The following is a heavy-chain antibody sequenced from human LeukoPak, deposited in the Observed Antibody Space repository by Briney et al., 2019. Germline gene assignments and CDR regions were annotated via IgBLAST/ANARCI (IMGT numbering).Heavy chain of an antibody. J-gene: IGHJ3*01. D-gene: IGHD6-19*01. CDR2: INPNTGDT. Sequence: ASVKVSCKASGYMFTTYYIHWVRQAPGQGPEWMGWINPNTGDTNYAPKFRGRVSMTRDESVSTAYMELSGLTSDDTAVFYCARVRRLIQTFDVWGQGTMITVSS. CDR1: GYMFTTYY. V-gene: IGHV1-2*02. CDR3: ARVRRLIQTFDV.